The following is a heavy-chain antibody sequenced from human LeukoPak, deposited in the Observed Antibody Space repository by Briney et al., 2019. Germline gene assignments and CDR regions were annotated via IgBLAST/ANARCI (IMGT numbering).Heavy chain of an antibody. CDR3: ARAANTATGTPTLAIDY. CDR1: GFIFSDYY. Sequence: GGSLRLSCAASGFIFSDYYMSWIRQAPGKGLEWVSYINSSSSYTAYADSVKGRFTISRDNAKNSLYLQINSLRAEDTAVYFCARAANTATGTPTLAIDYWGQGTLVTVSS. D-gene: IGHD6-13*01. CDR2: INSSSSYT. V-gene: IGHV3-11*05. J-gene: IGHJ4*02.